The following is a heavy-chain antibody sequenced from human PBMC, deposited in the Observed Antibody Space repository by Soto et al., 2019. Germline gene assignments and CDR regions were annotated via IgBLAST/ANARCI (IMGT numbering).Heavy chain of an antibody. CDR2: IIPIFGTA. D-gene: IGHD3-22*01. J-gene: IGHJ4*02. V-gene: IGHV1-69*01. CDR3: ARGWGYDSNDYYYAY. CDR1: GGTFSRHA. Sequence: QVQLVQSGAEVRKPGSSVKVSCKASGGTFSRHAISWVRQAPGQGLEWMGGIIPIFGTANHAQKFQGRVTIIADESTSKAYMELSSLRSEDTAIYYCARGWGYDSNDYYYAYWGQGTLVIVSS.